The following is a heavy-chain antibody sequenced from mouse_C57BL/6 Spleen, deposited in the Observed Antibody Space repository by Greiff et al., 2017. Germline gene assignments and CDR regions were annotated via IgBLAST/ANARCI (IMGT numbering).Heavy chain of an antibody. CDR1: GYTFTSYT. V-gene: IGHV1-4*01. CDR2: INPSSGYT. D-gene: IGHD1-1*01. Sequence: QVHVKQSGAELARPGASVKMSCKASGYTFTSYTMHWVKQRPGQGLEWIGYINPSSGYTKYNQKFKDKATLTADKSSSTAYMQLSSLTSEDSAVYYCARGNPRYYGSSYYCDYWGQGTTLTVSS. CDR3: ARGNPRYYGSSYYCDY. J-gene: IGHJ2*01.